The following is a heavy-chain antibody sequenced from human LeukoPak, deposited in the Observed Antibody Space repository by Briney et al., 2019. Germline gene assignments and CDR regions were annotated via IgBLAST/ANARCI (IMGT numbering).Heavy chain of an antibody. CDR3: ARDGRAGTSLVPAHWFDP. V-gene: IGHV1-2*02. J-gene: IGHJ5*02. D-gene: IGHD1-7*01. CDR2: INPNSGGT. CDR1: GYTFTGYY. Sequence: AASVKVSCKASGYTFTGYYMHWVRQAPGQGLEWMGWINPNSGGTNYAQKFQGRVTMTRDTSISTAYMELSRLRSDDTAVYYCARDGRAGTSLVPAHWFDPWGQGTLVTVSS.